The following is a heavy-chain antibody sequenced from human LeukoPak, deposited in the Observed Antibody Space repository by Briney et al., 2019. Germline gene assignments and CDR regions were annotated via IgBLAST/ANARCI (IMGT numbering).Heavy chain of an antibody. CDR2: ISGSGYNT. CDR3: ARGDYGGDYFDY. CDR1: GFTFSSYA. Sequence: RSGGSLRLSCAASGFTFSSYAMSWVRQAPGKGLEWVSAISGSGYNTNYADSVEGRFTISRDNAKNSLYLQMNSLRAEDTAVYYCARGDYGGDYFDYWGQGTLVTVSS. V-gene: IGHV3-23*01. D-gene: IGHD4-23*01. J-gene: IGHJ4*02.